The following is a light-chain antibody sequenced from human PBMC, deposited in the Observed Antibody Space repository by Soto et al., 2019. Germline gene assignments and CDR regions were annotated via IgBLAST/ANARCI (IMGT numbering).Light chain of an antibody. J-gene: IGKJ3*01. V-gene: IGKV3-11*01. CDR1: QSVSSY. CDR3: QQRSNF. Sequence: EIVLTQSPATLSLSPGERATLSCRASQSVSSYLAWYQQKPGQAPRLLIYDASSRATGIPARFSGSGSGTDFTRTISSLEPEDFAVYYCQQRSNFFGPGTKVDIK. CDR2: DAS.